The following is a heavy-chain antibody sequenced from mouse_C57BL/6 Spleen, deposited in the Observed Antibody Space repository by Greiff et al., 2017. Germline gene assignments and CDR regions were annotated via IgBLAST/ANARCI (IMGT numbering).Heavy chain of an antibody. Sequence: VQLQQSGAELVRPGASVTLSCKASGYTFTDYEMHWVKQTPVHGLEWIGAIDPETGGTAYNQKFKGKAILTADKSSSTAYMVLRSLTSEDSAVYYGTSGGGSSLAWFADQGPGPPVTVSA. CDR3: TSGGGSSLAWFAD. J-gene: IGHJ3*01. CDR2: IDPETGGT. V-gene: IGHV1-15*01. D-gene: IGHD1-1*01. CDR1: GYTFTDYE.